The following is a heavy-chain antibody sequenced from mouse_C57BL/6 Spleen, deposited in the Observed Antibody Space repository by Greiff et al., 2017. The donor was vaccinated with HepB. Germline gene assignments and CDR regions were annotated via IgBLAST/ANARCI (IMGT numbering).Heavy chain of an antibody. D-gene: IGHD2-3*01. CDR3: ARREGYSYAMDY. J-gene: IGHJ4*01. V-gene: IGHV8-12*01. CDR2: IYWDDDK. CDR1: GFSLSTSGMG. Sequence: QVTLKESGPGILQSSQTLSLTCSFSGFSLSTSGMGVSWIRQPSGKGLEWLAHIYWDDDKRYNPSLKSRLTISKDTSRNQVFLKITSVDTADTATYYCARREGYSYAMDYWGQGTSVTVSS.